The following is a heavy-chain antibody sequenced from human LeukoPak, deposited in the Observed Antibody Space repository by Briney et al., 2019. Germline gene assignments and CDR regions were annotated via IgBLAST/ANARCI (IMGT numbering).Heavy chain of an antibody. D-gene: IGHD3-10*01. CDR1: GFIFSDYS. J-gene: IGHJ4*02. V-gene: IGHV3-11*03. CDR2: ISTHSTYT. Sequence: GGSLRLSCAASGFIFSDYSMSWIRQAPGKGPEWVSYISTHSTYTHYADSVRGRFTISRDNAKNSLYLQMNSLRAEDTAVYYCATYYYASGSSDWGQGTLVTVSS. CDR3: ATYYYASGSSD.